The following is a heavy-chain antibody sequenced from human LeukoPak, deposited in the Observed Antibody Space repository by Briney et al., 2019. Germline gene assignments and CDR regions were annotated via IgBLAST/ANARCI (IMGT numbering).Heavy chain of an antibody. CDR2: IRSKAYGGTT. CDR3: TIHDDYGDYGTFDY. Sequence: GGSLRLSCTASGLTFGDYAMSWVRQAPGKGLEWVGFIRSKAYGGTTEYAASVKGRFTISRDDSKSIAYLQMNSLKTEDTAVYYCTIHDDYGDYGTFDYWGQGTLVTVSS. V-gene: IGHV3-49*04. CDR1: GLTFGDYA. J-gene: IGHJ4*02. D-gene: IGHD4-17*01.